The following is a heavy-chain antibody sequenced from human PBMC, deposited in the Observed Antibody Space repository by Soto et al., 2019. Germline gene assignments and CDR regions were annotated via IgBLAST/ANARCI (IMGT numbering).Heavy chain of an antibody. CDR3: ARVDSSGYLGMYYFDN. V-gene: IGHV4-59*01. CDR2: IYYSGGT. D-gene: IGHD3-22*01. CDR1: GGSISSYY. J-gene: IGHJ4*02. Sequence: SETLSLTCCVAGGSISSYYWTWIRQPPGKGLEWIGYIYYSGGTNYNPSLKSRVTISVDTSKNQFSLKLSSVTAEDTALYYCARVDSSGYLGMYYFDNWGQGTQVTVSS.